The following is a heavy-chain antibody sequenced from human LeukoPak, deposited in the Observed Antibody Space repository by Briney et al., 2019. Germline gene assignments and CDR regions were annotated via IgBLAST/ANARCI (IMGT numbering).Heavy chain of an antibody. V-gene: IGHV3-23*01. J-gene: IGHJ4*02. CDR2: ISPSGDIT. CDR1: GFTFSNHG. CDR3: AKSSPPPLRY. Sequence: GGSLRLSCAASGFTFSNHGMNWVRQAPGKGLEWVSGISPSGDITYYADSVKGRFTISRDNSKNTLYLQMNSLRAEDTAVYYCAKSSPPPLRYWGQGTLVTVSS.